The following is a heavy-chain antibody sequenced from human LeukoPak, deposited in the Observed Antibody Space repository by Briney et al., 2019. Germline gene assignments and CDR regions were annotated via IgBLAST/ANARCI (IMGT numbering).Heavy chain of an antibody. V-gene: IGHV4-34*01. Sequence: SETLSLTCAVYGGSLSGYYWSWIRQPPGKGLEWIGEINHSGSTNYNPSLKSRVTISVDTSKNQFSLKLSSVTAADTAVYYCARAKWDREQWLVRGSFDYWGQGTLVTVSS. J-gene: IGHJ4*02. CDR2: INHSGST. CDR1: GGSLSGYY. CDR3: ARAKWDREQWLVRGSFDY. D-gene: IGHD6-19*01.